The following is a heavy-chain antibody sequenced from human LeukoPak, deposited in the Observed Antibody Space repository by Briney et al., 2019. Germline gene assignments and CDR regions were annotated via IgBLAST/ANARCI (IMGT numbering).Heavy chain of an antibody. CDR1: GFAFRSHA. Sequence: GGSLRLSCTASGFAFRSHAMHWVRQAPGKGLEWVAVISYDGSNKYYADSVKGRFTISRDNSKNTLYLQMNSLRAEDTAVYYCARDGSGSNSLDYWGQGTLVTVSS. CDR3: ARDGSGSNSLDY. V-gene: IGHV3-30*19. J-gene: IGHJ4*02. CDR2: ISYDGSNK. D-gene: IGHD1-26*01.